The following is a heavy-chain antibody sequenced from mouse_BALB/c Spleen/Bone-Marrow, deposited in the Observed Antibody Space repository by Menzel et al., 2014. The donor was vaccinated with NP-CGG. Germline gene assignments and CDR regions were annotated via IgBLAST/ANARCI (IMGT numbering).Heavy chain of an antibody. D-gene: IGHD1-1*01. J-gene: IGHJ3*01. CDR2: ISSGGSYT. Sequence: EVQRVESGGVLVKPGGFLKLSCAASGFTFSTYAMSWVRQSPEKRLEWVAEISSGGSYTYYPDTVTGRFTISRDNAKNTLYLEMSSLRSEDTAMYYCARDGYGSSDWGQGTLVTVSA. CDR1: GFTFSTYA. CDR3: ARDGYGSSD. V-gene: IGHV5-9-4*01.